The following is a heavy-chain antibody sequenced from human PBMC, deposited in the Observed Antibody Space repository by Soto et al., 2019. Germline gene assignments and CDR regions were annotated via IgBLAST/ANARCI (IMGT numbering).Heavy chain of an antibody. V-gene: IGHV5-51*01. CDR1: GYSFTTYW. Sequence: GESLKISCRGSGYSFTTYWIGWVRQMPGKGLEWMGIIYPGDSDTRYSPSFQGQVTISADKSTSTAYLQWSSLKASDTAMYYCARRDDSPTAEYFQHWGQGTLVTVSS. CDR2: IYPGDSDT. CDR3: ARRDDSPTAEYFQH. D-gene: IGHD2-21*01. J-gene: IGHJ1*01.